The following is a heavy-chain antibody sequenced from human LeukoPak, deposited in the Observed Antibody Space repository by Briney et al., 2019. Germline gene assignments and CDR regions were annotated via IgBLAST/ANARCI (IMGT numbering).Heavy chain of an antibody. CDR2: INPGNIT. D-gene: IGHD3-22*01. Sequence: GGSLRLSCVASGFTFSSSFMDWVRQVPGKGLAWVSRINPGNITTYADSVKGRFTISRDNAKNTLYLQMNSLRAEDTAVYYCARPFYFDSIDIWGQGTLVTVSS. CDR3: ARPFYFDSIDI. J-gene: IGHJ4*02. CDR1: GFTFSSSF. V-gene: IGHV3-74*01.